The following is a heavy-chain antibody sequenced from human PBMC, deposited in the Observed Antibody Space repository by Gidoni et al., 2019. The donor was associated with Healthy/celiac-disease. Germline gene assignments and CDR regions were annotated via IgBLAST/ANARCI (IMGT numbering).Heavy chain of an antibody. CDR2: SSGSSGST. CDR1: RFPFGSYA. J-gene: IGHJ3*02. V-gene: IGHV3-23*04. Sequence: EVQLVESGGGLVQPGGSLSLSRSASRFPFGSYAMSGVRQGPGKGLVWVSGSSGSSGSTDYADSGKGRFTISRDNTKNTLYLKRKSRRDEDTDVYYCAKGRVVAGTNVDAFDIWGQGTMVTVSS. CDR3: AKGRVVAGTNVDAFDI. D-gene: IGHD6-19*01.